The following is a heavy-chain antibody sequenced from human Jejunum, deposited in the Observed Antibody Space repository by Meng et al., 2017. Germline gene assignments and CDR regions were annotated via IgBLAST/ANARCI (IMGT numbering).Heavy chain of an antibody. D-gene: IGHD6-19*01. Sequence: GESLKISCAASRFPFNNYAMSWVRQAPGKGLEWVATVGISADTAYYADSVKGRFTISRDNSRNTLDLQMNSLRVHDTAVYYFENELRLSRGSSGVWYGSEYFQWWGLGTLVTVSS. CDR1: RFPFNNYA. CDR2: VGISADTA. J-gene: IGHJ1*01. V-gene: IGHV3-23*01. CDR3: ENELRLSRGSSGVWYGSEYFQW.